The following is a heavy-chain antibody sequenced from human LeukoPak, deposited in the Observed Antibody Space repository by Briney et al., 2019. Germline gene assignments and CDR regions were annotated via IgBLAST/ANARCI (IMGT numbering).Heavy chain of an antibody. J-gene: IGHJ6*02. CDR1: GFTFSSYW. V-gene: IGHV3-7*01. CDR3: ARDSIVGATDYYYGMDV. Sequence: PGGSLRLPCAASGFTFSSYWMSWVRQAPGKGLEWVANIKQDGSEKYYVDSVKGRLTISRDNAKNSLYLQMNSLRAEDTAVYYCARDSIVGATDYYYGMDVWGQGTTVTVSS. D-gene: IGHD1-26*01. CDR2: IKQDGSEK.